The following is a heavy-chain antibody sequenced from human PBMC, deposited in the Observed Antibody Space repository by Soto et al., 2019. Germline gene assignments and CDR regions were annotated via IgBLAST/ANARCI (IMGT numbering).Heavy chain of an antibody. CDR3: ARVEITFGGVIVRAFDY. CDR2: IYYSGST. CDR1: GGSVSSGSYY. D-gene: IGHD3-16*02. J-gene: IGHJ4*02. V-gene: IGHV4-61*01. Sequence: SETLSLTCTVSGGSVSSGSYYWSWIRQPPGKGLEWIGYIYYSGSTNYNPSLKSRVTISVDTSKNQFSLKLSSVTAADTAVYYCARVEITFGGVIVRAFDYWGQGTLVTVSS.